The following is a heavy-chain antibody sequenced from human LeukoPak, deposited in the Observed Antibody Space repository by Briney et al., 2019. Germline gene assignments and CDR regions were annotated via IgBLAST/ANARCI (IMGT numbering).Heavy chain of an antibody. Sequence: GGSLRLSCAASGFTFSSYSMNWVRQAPGKGLEWASYISSSSSTIYYADSVKGRFTISRDNAKNSLYLQMNSLRAEDTAVYYCAREYHVYRPYYGMDVWGQGTTVTVSS. CDR1: GFTFSSYS. V-gene: IGHV3-48*01. D-gene: IGHD2-2*01. CDR2: ISSSSSTI. J-gene: IGHJ6*02. CDR3: AREYHVYRPYYGMDV.